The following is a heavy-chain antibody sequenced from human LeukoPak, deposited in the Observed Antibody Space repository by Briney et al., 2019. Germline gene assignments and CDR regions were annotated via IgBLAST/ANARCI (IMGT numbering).Heavy chain of an antibody. CDR3: AREGAAAGGAFDI. CDR2: TIPVFGTA. D-gene: IGHD6-13*01. J-gene: IGHJ3*02. V-gene: IGHV1-69*05. CDR1: AGTFSSYA. Sequence: SVNLSCKASAGTFSSYAISWVRQAPGQGLEWMGGTIPVFGTANYAQKFQGRVTITTDESTSTAYMELSSLRSGDTAVYYCAREGAAAGGAFDIWGQGTMVTVSS.